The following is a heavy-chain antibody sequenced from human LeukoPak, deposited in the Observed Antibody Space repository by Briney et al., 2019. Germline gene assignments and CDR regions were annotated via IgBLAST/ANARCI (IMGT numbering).Heavy chain of an antibody. Sequence: SETLSLTCDVFGGSFTDYFWTWIRQSPGKGLEWIGEINDYTGNTNYNPSLNSRVSISLEKSKNQFSLELRSVTAADTAVYYCARGRIAKIVVVHSFHYGTDVWGQGTTVTVSS. J-gene: IGHJ6*02. V-gene: IGHV4-34*01. D-gene: IGHD3-22*01. CDR2: INDYTGNT. CDR3: ARGRIAKIVVVHSFHYGTDV. CDR1: GGSFTDYF.